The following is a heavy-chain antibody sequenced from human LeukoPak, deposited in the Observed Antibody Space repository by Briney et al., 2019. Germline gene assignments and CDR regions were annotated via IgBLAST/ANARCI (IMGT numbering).Heavy chain of an antibody. J-gene: IGHJ4*02. Sequence: PSETLSLTCTVSGGSISSYYWSWIRQPPGKGLEWIGYIYYSGSTNYNPSLKSRVTISVDTSKNQFSLKLSSVTAADTAVYYCARVDTAMVFRYWGQGTLVTVSS. CDR1: GGSISSYY. CDR2: IYYSGST. V-gene: IGHV4-59*01. CDR3: ARVDTAMVFRY. D-gene: IGHD5-18*01.